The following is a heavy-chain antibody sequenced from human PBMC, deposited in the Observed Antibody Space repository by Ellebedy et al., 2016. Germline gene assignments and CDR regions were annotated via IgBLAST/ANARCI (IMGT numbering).Heavy chain of an antibody. CDR1: GYTLTELS. J-gene: IGHJ5*02. D-gene: IGHD2-15*01. V-gene: IGHV1-24*01. CDR3: ATVGGYCSGGSCSPGWFDP. Sequence: ASVKVSCXVSGYTLTELSMHWVRQAPGKGLEWMGGFDPEDGETIYAQKFQGRVTMTEDTSTDTAYMELSSLRSEDTAVYYCATVGGYCSGGSCSPGWFDPWGQGTLVTVSS. CDR2: FDPEDGET.